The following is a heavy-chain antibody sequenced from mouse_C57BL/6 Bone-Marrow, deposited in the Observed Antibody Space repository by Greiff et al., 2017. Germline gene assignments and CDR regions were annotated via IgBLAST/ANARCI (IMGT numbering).Heavy chain of an antibody. CDR1: GYSFTDYN. D-gene: IGHD1-1*01. CDR3: ARGGSKPRYWYFDV. J-gene: IGHJ1*03. V-gene: IGHV1-39*01. Sequence: EVQLVESGPELVKPGASVKISCKASGYSFTDYNMNWVKQSNGKSLEWIGVINPNYGTTSYNQKFKGKATLTVDQSSSTAYMQLNSLTSEDSAVXYCARGGSKPRYWYFDVWGTGTTVTVSS. CDR2: INPNYGTT.